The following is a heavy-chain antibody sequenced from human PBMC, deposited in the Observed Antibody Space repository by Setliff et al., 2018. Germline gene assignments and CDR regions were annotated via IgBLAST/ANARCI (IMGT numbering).Heavy chain of an antibody. V-gene: IGHV1-69*13. J-gene: IGHJ6*03. CDR1: GGAFNSYA. CDR3: ASRPSTYKWSYYYYYMDV. Sequence: GASVKVSCKASGGAFNSYAINWVRQAPGQGLEWMGGIMPVLQAASYALKLQGRVTITADESTSTAYMELSGLRSEDTAVYYCASRPSTYKWSYYYYYMDVWGQGTMVTVS. CDR2: IMPVLQAA. D-gene: IGHD4-4*01.